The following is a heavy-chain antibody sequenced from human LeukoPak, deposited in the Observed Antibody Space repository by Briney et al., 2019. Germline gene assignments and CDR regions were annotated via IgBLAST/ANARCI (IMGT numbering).Heavy chain of an antibody. V-gene: IGHV3-30-3*01. CDR2: ISYDGSNK. CDR1: GFTFSRYA. Sequence: GGSLRLSCAASGFTFSRYAMHWVRQAPGKGLEWVAVISYDGSNKYYADSVKGRFTISRDNSKNTLYLQMNSLRAEDTAVYYCARGDYDFWSPFDYWGQGALVTVSS. J-gene: IGHJ4*02. CDR3: ARGDYDFWSPFDY. D-gene: IGHD3-3*01.